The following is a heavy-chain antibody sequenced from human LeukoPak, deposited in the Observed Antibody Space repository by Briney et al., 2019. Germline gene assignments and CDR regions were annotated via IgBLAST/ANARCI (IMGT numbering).Heavy chain of an antibody. CDR3: ARDRGRYCSSTSCYTTGIYYYYGMDV. CDR1: GFSFSSYA. V-gene: IGHV3-30-3*01. Sequence: GGALVLCCAAAGFSFSSYAMQGGRPAPGKGLERVAVISYDGSNKYYADSVKGRFTISRDNSKNPLYLQMNSLRAEDTAVYYCARDRGRYCSSTSCYTTGIYYYYGMDVWGQGTTVTVSS. CDR2: ISYDGSNK. D-gene: IGHD2-2*02. J-gene: IGHJ6*02.